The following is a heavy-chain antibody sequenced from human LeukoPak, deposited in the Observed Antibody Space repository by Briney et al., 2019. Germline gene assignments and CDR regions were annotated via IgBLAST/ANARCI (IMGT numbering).Heavy chain of an antibody. CDR1: GGSISSGSYY. D-gene: IGHD3-16*02. J-gene: IGHJ6*02. Sequence: SEILSLTCTVSGGSISSGSYYWSWIRHPAGKGLEWIGRIYTSGSTNYNPSLKSRVTISVDTSKYQFSLKLSSVTAADTAVYYCARDIVSYYYYGMDVWGQGATVTVSS. CDR2: IYTSGST. V-gene: IGHV4-61*02. CDR3: ARDIVSYYYYGMDV.